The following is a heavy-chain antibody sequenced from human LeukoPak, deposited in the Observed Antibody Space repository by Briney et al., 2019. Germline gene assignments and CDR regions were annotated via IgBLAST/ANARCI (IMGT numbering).Heavy chain of an antibody. CDR3: ARGPGCSSTSCYTAYYYYYMDV. Sequence: ASVKVSCKASGGTFSSYAISWVRQAPGQGLEWMGGIIPIFGTANYAQKFQGRVTITTDESTSTAYMELSSLRSEDTAVYYCARGPGCSSTSCYTAYYYYYMDVWGKGTTVTVSS. V-gene: IGHV1-69*05. CDR1: GGTFSSYA. D-gene: IGHD2-2*02. J-gene: IGHJ6*03. CDR2: IIPIFGTA.